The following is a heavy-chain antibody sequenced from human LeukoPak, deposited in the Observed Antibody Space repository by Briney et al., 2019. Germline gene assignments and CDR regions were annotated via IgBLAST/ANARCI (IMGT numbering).Heavy chain of an antibody. D-gene: IGHD3-10*01. CDR2: IIPIFGTA. J-gene: IGHJ6*03. Sequence: ASVKVSCKASGGTFSSYAISWVRQAPGQGLEWMGGIIPIFGTANYALKFQGRVTITTDESTSTAYMELSSLRSEDTAVYYCARGDTMVRGVINYYYYYMDVWGKGTTITVSS. V-gene: IGHV1-69*05. CDR3: ARGDTMVRGVINYYYYYMDV. CDR1: GGTFSSYA.